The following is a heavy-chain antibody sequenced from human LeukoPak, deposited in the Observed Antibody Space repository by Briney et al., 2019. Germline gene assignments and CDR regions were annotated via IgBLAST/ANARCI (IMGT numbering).Heavy chain of an antibody. CDR3: ARVLIVVVTEENDAFDI. CDR1: GGSFSGCY. J-gene: IGHJ3*02. D-gene: IGHD2-21*02. V-gene: IGHV4-34*01. CDR2: INHSGST. Sequence: SETLSLTCAVYGGSFSGCYWSWIRQPPGKGLEWIGEINHSGSTNYNPSLKSRVTISVDTSKNQFSLKLSSVTAADTAVYYCARVLIVVVTEENDAFDIWGQGTMVTVSS.